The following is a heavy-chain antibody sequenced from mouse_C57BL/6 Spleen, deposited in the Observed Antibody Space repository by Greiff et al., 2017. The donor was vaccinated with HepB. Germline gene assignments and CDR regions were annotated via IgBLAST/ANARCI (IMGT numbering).Heavy chain of an antibody. J-gene: IGHJ1*03. V-gene: IGHV1-80*01. Sequence: QVHVKQSGAELVKPGASVKISCKASGYAFSSYWMNWVKQRPGKGLEWIGQIYPGDGDTNYNGKFKGKATLTADKSSSTAYMQLSSLTSEDSAVYFCAREPKLGFDVWGTGTTVTVSS. CDR1: GYAFSSYW. CDR2: IYPGDGDT. CDR3: AREPKLGFDV.